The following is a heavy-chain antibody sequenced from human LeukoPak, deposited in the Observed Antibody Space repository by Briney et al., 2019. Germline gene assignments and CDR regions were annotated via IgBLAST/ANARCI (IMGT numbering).Heavy chain of an antibody. D-gene: IGHD2-2*01. Sequence: PGGSLRLSCAASGFTFSSYGMHWVRQAPGKGLEGVAVISYDGSNKYYADSVKGRFTISRDNSKNTLYLQMNSLRAEDTAVYYCAKGGVVPAAFDYWGQGTLVTVSS. CDR1: GFTFSSYG. J-gene: IGHJ4*02. CDR2: ISYDGSNK. V-gene: IGHV3-30*18. CDR3: AKGGVVPAAFDY.